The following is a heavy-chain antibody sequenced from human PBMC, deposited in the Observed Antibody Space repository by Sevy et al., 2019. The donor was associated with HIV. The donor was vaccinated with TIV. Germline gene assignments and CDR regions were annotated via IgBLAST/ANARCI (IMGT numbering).Heavy chain of an antibody. D-gene: IGHD2-2*01. CDR3: GRNLAPYQRYYVDY. J-gene: IGHJ4*01. V-gene: IGHV3-21*01. Sequence: GGSLRLSCAASGFTFSSYSMNWVRQAPGKGLEWVSSISSSSSYIYYADSVKGRFTISRDNAKNSLYLQMNSLRAVNTFSCYRGRNLAPYQRYYVDYWSQGTRLTV. CDR1: GFTFSSYS. CDR2: ISSSSSYI.